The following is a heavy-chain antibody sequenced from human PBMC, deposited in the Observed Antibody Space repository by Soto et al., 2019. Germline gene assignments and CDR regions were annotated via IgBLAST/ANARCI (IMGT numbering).Heavy chain of an antibody. CDR1: GFRFSIHW. J-gene: IGHJ4*02. Sequence: EVQLVESGGGLVRPGGSLRLSCAASGFRFSIHWMTWVRQAPGKGLEWVANIKEDGSEKYYVDSVKGRFTLSRDNAQNSMSLQMKSLKAEDTAVYFCARIRSGRGPDYWGQGALVTVSS. D-gene: IGHD1-26*01. CDR3: ARIRSGRGPDY. V-gene: IGHV3-7*01. CDR2: IKEDGSEK.